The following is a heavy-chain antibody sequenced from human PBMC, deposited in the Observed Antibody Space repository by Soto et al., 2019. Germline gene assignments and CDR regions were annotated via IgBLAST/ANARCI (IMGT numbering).Heavy chain of an antibody. V-gene: IGHV1-69*01. J-gene: IGHJ6*02. D-gene: IGHD6-13*01. Sequence: QVQLVQSGAEVTKPGSSVKVSCKASGGTFSSYAISWVRQAPGQGLEWMGGIIPIFGTANYAQKFQGRVTITADESTSTAYMELSSLRSEDTAVYYCARDWTAAVSIYYYYYGMDVWGQGTTVTVSS. CDR3: ARDWTAAVSIYYYYYGMDV. CDR1: GGTFSSYA. CDR2: IIPIFGTA.